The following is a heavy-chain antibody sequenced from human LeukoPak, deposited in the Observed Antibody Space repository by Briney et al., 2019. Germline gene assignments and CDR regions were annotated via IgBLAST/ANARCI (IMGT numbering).Heavy chain of an antibody. D-gene: IGHD6-19*01. V-gene: IGHV3-64*01. CDR1: GFTFSSYA. CDR3: ATSGGSGWSAFDI. J-gene: IGHJ3*02. Sequence: TGGSLRLSCAASGFTFSSYAMHWVRQAPGKGLEYVSAISNNGVSTYYANSVKGRFTISRDNSKNTLYLQMGSLISEDMAVYYCATSGGSGWSAFDIWGQGTMVTVSS. CDR2: ISNNGVST.